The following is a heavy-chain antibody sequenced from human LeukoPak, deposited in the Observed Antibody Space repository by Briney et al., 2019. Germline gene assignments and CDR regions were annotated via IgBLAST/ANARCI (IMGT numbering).Heavy chain of an antibody. Sequence: PGGSLRLSCAASGFTFSSYSMNWVRQAPGKGLEWVSSFSSSSSYIYYADSVKGRFTISRDNAKNSLYLQMNSLRAEDTAVYYCAGDYDILTGYSQGDYWGQGTLVTVSS. V-gene: IGHV3-21*01. D-gene: IGHD3-9*01. CDR1: GFTFSSYS. CDR3: AGDYDILTGYSQGDY. J-gene: IGHJ4*02. CDR2: FSSSSSYI.